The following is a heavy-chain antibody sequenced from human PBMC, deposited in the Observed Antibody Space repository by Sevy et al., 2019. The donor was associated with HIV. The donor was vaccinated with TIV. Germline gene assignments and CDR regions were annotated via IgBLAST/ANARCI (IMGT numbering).Heavy chain of an antibody. Sequence: GGSLRLSCAASGFTFSSYGMHWVRRAPGKGLEWVAGVSYDGSNKDYADSVKGRFTISRDNSKNTLYLQMNSLRAEDTAVYYCAKDSPWLGLDYWGQGTLVTVSS. CDR1: GFTFSSYG. J-gene: IGHJ4*02. D-gene: IGHD6-19*01. CDR2: VSYDGSNK. CDR3: AKDSPWLGLDY. V-gene: IGHV3-30*18.